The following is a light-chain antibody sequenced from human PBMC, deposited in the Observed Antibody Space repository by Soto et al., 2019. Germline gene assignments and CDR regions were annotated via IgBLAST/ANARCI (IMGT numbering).Light chain of an antibody. V-gene: IGKV1-33*01. CDR1: QDISNY. CDR2: DAS. J-gene: IGKJ2*01. CDR3: QQYDNLPPYT. Sequence: DIQMTQSPSSLSASVGDRVTITCQASQDISNYLNWYQQKPGKAPKLLIYDASNLETGVPSRFSGSRSGTDFTFTISSLQPEDIATYYCQQYDNLPPYTFGQGTKVDIK.